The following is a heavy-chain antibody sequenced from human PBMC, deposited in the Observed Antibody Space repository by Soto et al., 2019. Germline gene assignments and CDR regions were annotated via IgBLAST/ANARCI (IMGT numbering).Heavy chain of an antibody. V-gene: IGHV3-23*01. CDR1: GFTFRNYA. J-gene: IGHJ4*02. CDR2: VSGSGGNT. Sequence: GGSLRLSCAASGFTFRNYAMNWVRQAPGKGLEWVSGVSGSGGNTFYADSVKGRFTISRDNSKNTLYLQMNSLRAEDTAVYYWAKVPVSIFTFDYWGQGTLVTVS. D-gene: IGHD3-3*02. CDR3: AKVPVSIFTFDY.